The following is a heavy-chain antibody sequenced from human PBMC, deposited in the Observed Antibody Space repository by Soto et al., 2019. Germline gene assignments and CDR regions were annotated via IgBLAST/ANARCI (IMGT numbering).Heavy chain of an antibody. J-gene: IGHJ4*02. V-gene: IGHV3-23*01. CDR1: GFTFSSYA. D-gene: IGHD1-26*01. Sequence: EVQLLESGGGLVQPGGSLRLSCAASGFTFSSYAMSWVRQAPGKGLEWVSAISGSGGSTYYADSVKGRFTISRDNSKNTMYLQMNSLRAEDTAVYYCAKGNGSYLLNFDYWGQGTLVTVSS. CDR2: ISGSGGST. CDR3: AKGNGSYLLNFDY.